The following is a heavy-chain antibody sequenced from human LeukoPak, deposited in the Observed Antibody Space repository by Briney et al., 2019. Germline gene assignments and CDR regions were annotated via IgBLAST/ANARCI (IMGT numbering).Heavy chain of an antibody. CDR3: ARDYSPPHYFDSSGYFDY. J-gene: IGHJ4*02. CDR1: GFTFSSYS. D-gene: IGHD3-22*01. Sequence: PGGSLRLSCAASGFTFSSYSMNWVRQAPGKGLEWVSSISSSSYIYYADSVKGRFTISRDNAKNSLYLQMNSLRAEDTAVYCCARDYSPPHYFDSSGYFDYWGQGTLVTVSS. V-gene: IGHV3-21*01. CDR2: ISSSSYI.